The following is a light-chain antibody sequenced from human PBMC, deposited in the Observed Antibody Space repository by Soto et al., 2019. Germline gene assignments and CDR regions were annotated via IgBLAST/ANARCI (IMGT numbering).Light chain of an antibody. V-gene: IGKV1-9*01. J-gene: IGKJ1*01. Sequence: DIQLTQSPSVLSASVGDRVTITCRASQGINSYLAWYQQKPGKVPKLLIYAASTLHSGVPSRFSVSGSGTEFTLTISSLQPEDFATYYCQQLNSYPRTFGQGTKVEIK. CDR2: AAS. CDR3: QQLNSYPRT. CDR1: QGINSY.